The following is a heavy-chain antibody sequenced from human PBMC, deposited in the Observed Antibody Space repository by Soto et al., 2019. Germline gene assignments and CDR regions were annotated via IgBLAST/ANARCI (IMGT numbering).Heavy chain of an antibody. Sequence: GGSLRLSCVASGVTFSDHFMDWLRQAPGKGLEWVGRARNKVNGYTTASAASVRGRFTISRDDSKNSLYLQMNSLKTEDTAVYFCARLMGTSFDLWGQGTLVTVS. CDR3: ARLMGTSFDL. J-gene: IGHJ4*02. CDR1: GVTFSDHF. D-gene: IGHD2-8*01. V-gene: IGHV3-72*01. CDR2: ARNKVNGYTT.